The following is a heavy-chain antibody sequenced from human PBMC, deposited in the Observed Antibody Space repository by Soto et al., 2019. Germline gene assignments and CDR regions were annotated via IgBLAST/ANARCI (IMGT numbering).Heavy chain of an antibody. D-gene: IGHD6-6*01. CDR2: IYYSGST. CDR3: ARDKSGYSSSFDY. J-gene: IGHJ4*02. V-gene: IGHV4-59*01. Sequence: SETLSLTCTVSGGSISSYYWSWIRQPPGKGLEWIGYIYYSGSTNYNPSLKSRVTISVDTSKNQFSLKLSSVTAADTAAYYCARDKSGYSSSFDYWGQGTLVTVSS. CDR1: GGSISSYY.